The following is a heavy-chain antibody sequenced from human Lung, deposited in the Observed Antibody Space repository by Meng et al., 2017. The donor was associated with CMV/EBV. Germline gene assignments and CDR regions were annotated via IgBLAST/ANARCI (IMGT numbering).Heavy chain of an antibody. D-gene: IGHD6-19*01. J-gene: IGHJ6*02. Sequence: GEXXKISCAASGFSFSSYWMHWVRQAPGRGLVWVAHINNDGSSTTYADSVKGRFTISRDNAKNTVFLQMHSLGVEDTAVYYCARDSIVVPGRIYYYAMDVWXHGTXVTVSS. CDR2: INNDGSST. V-gene: IGHV3-74*01. CDR1: GFSFSSYW. CDR3: ARDSIVVPGRIYYYAMDV.